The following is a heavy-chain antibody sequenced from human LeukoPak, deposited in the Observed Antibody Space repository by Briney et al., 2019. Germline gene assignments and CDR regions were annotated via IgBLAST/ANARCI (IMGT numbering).Heavy chain of an antibody. J-gene: IGHJ4*02. Sequence: SETLSLTCTVSGGSISSYYWSWIRQPPGKGLEWIGCIYYSGSTNYNPSLKSRVTISVDVSKNQFSLRLNSVTAADTAVYYCARGSVRITMVRGVITTVYYFDYWGQGTLVTVSS. V-gene: IGHV4-59*12. CDR2: IYYSGST. CDR1: GGSISSYY. CDR3: ARGSVRITMVRGVITTVYYFDY. D-gene: IGHD3-10*01.